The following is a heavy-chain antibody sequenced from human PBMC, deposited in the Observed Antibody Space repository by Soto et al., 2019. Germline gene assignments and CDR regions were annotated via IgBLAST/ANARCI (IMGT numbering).Heavy chain of an antibody. CDR1: GFTFSSYA. D-gene: IGHD4-4*01. J-gene: IGHJ6*02. CDR3: AKLGYSNYLPFYYYYYGMDV. Sequence: PGGSLRLSCAASGFTFSSYAMSWVRQAPGKGLEWVSAISGSGGSTYYADSVKGRFTISRDNSKNTLYLQMNSLRAEDTAVYCCAKLGYSNYLPFYYYYYGMDVWGQGTTVTVSS. V-gene: IGHV3-23*01. CDR2: ISGSGGST.